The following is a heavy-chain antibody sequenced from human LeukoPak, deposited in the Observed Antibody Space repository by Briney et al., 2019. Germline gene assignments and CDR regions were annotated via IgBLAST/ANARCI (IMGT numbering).Heavy chain of an antibody. CDR1: GGSVSSYY. Sequence: SETLSLTCSVSGGSVSSYYWSWIRQPPGKGLEWIGYIYYSGSTNYNPSLKSRVTISVDTSKNQFSLKLSSVTAADTAVYYCARVVPAALTWFDPWGQGTLVTVSS. CDR3: ARVVPAALTWFDP. J-gene: IGHJ5*02. D-gene: IGHD2-2*01. V-gene: IGHV4-59*02. CDR2: IYYSGST.